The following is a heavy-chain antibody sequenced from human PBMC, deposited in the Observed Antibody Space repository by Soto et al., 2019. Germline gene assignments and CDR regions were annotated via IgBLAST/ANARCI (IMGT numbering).Heavy chain of an antibody. CDR3: ARSMTTVTTLMDY. Sequence: SQTLSLTCAISGDSFSSNSAAWNWIRQSPSRGLEWLGRTYYRSKWYDDYTVSVKSRITINPDTSKNQFSLQLNSVTPEDTAVYYCARSMTTVTTLMDYWGQGTLVTVSS. CDR1: GDSFSSNSAA. D-gene: IGHD4-17*01. CDR2: TYYRSKWYD. J-gene: IGHJ4*02. V-gene: IGHV6-1*01.